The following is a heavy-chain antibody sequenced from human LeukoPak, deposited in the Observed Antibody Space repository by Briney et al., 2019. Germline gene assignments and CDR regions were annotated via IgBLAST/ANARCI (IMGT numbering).Heavy chain of an antibody. D-gene: IGHD3-9*01. Sequence: GGSLRLSCAASGFTVSSNYMSWVRQAPGKGLEWVSVIYSGGSTYYADSVKGRFTISRDNSKNTLYLQMNSLRAEDTAVYYCATRYYDILTGYSQNYYYYYMDVWGKGTTVTISS. CDR2: IYSGGST. CDR1: GFTVSSNY. V-gene: IGHV3-53*01. CDR3: ATRYYDILTGYSQNYYYYYMDV. J-gene: IGHJ6*03.